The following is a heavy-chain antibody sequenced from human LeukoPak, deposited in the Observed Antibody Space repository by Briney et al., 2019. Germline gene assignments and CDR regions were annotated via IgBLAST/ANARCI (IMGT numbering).Heavy chain of an antibody. V-gene: IGHV4-34*01. CDR2: INHSGST. D-gene: IGHD3-3*01. J-gene: IGHJ3*02. CDR1: GGPFSGYY. Sequence: SETLSLTCAVYGGPFSGYYWSWIRQPPGKGLEWIGEINHSGSTNYNPSLESRVTISVDTSKNQFSLKLSSVTAADTAVYYCARGLYYDFWSGYSTAFDIWGQGTMVTVSS. CDR3: ARGLYYDFWSGYSTAFDI.